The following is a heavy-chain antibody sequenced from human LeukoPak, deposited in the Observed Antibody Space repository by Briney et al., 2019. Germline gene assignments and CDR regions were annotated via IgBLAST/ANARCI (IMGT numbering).Heavy chain of an antibody. J-gene: IGHJ6*02. D-gene: IGHD3-9*01. CDR1: GFTFSSYA. Sequence: GGSLRLSCTTSGFTFSSYAMSWVRQAPRKGLEWVSAITNSGGNTYYADSVKGRFTISRDNSKNTLYLQMNSLRAEDTAVYYCARDFGLRYFDWSNGGYYYYYGMDVWGQGTTVTVSS. V-gene: IGHV3-23*01. CDR3: ARDFGLRYFDWSNGGYYYYYGMDV. CDR2: ITNSGGNT.